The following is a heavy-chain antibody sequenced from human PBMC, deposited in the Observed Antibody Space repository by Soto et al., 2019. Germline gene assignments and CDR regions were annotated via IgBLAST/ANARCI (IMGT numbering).Heavy chain of an antibody. CDR1: GFTFSSYA. Sequence: GGSLRLSCAASGFTFSSYAMSWVRQAPGKGLEWVSAISGSGGSTYYADSVKGRFTISRDNSKNTLYLQMNSLRAEDTAVYYCATFLTGYYSLYYYYGMDVWGQGTTVTVSS. V-gene: IGHV3-23*01. CDR3: ATFLTGYYSLYYYYGMDV. CDR2: ISGSGGST. D-gene: IGHD3-9*01. J-gene: IGHJ6*02.